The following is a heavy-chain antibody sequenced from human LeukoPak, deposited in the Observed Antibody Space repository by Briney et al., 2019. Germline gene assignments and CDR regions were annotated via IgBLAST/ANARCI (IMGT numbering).Heavy chain of an antibody. CDR2: ISYDGSNK. Sequence: GGSLRLSCAASGFTFSSYAMHWVRQAPGKGLEWVAVISYDGSNKYYADSVKGRFTISRDNSKNTLYLQMNSLRAEDTAVYYCARGLLMYQLPNIAAAGIFDPWGQGTLVTVSS. D-gene: IGHD6-13*01. J-gene: IGHJ5*02. V-gene: IGHV3-30*04. CDR1: GFTFSSYA. CDR3: ARGLLMYQLPNIAAAGIFDP.